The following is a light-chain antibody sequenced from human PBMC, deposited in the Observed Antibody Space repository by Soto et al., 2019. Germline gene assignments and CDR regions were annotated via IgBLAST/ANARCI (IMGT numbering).Light chain of an antibody. J-gene: IGKJ5*01. CDR2: AAS. CDR3: QQHDTRPTMT. V-gene: IGKV1-33*01. CDR1: QDIDNY. Sequence: IQVTQSPSSLSASVGESVTITCRASQDIDNYLYWYQHRPGEAPKLLIYAASYLETGVSTRFSGSGSGTDFSFTITSLRPEDSATYYCQQHDTRPTMTFGQGTRLEI.